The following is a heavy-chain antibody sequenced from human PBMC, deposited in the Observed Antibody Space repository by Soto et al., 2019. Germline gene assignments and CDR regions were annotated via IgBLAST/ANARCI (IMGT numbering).Heavy chain of an antibody. Sequence: TLSLTCTVSGGSISSGGYYWSWIGQHPGKGLEWIGYIYYSGSTYYNPSLKSRVTISVDTPKNQFSLKLSSVTAADTAVYYCARVRLDIVLVPAAMRAFDIWGQGTMVTVSS. V-gene: IGHV4-31*03. D-gene: IGHD2-2*03. J-gene: IGHJ3*02. CDR2: IYYSGST. CDR1: GGSISSGGYY. CDR3: ARVRLDIVLVPAAMRAFDI.